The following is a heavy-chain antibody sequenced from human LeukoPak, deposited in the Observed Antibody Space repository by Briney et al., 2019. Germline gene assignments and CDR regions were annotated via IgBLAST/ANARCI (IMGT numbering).Heavy chain of an antibody. CDR3: ARQGWELLKGGAFDI. D-gene: IGHD1-26*01. V-gene: IGHV5-51*01. CDR2: IYPGDSDT. Sequence: GESLKISCKGSGYSLTSYWIGWVRQMPGKGLEWMGIIYPGDSDTRYSPSFQGQVTISADKSISTAYLQWSSLKASDTAMYYCARQGWELLKGGAFDIWGQGTMVTVSS. J-gene: IGHJ3*02. CDR1: GYSLTSYW.